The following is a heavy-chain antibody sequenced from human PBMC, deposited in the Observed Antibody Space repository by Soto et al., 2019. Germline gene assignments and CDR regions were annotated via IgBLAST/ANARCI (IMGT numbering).Heavy chain of an antibody. CDR2: ITHSGST. Sequence: SETLSLTCAGYVGSFSGYSWRLIRQPPGKGLDWIGEITHSGSTNYNPSLKSRVTISVDTSKNQFSLNLSSVTAADTAVYYCARGRKGDSTSWYVDWGQGTMVTVSS. CDR3: ARGRKGDSTSWYVD. D-gene: IGHD6-13*01. J-gene: IGHJ4*01. CDR1: VGSFSGYS. V-gene: IGHV4-34*01.